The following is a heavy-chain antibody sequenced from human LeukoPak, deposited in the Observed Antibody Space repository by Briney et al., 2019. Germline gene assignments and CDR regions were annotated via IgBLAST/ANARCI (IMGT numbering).Heavy chain of an antibody. Sequence: PSETLSLTCTVSGGSLSNYYWSWIRQPPGKGLEWIGYIYYSGSTNYNPSLKSRVTMSVDTSKNQFSLKLSSVTAADTAVYYCARDNGYSYDSDIYWYFGLCGRGTLVTVSS. J-gene: IGHJ2*01. D-gene: IGHD5-18*01. CDR2: IYYSGST. CDR1: GGSLSNYY. V-gene: IGHV4-59*01. CDR3: ARDNGYSYDSDIYWYFGL.